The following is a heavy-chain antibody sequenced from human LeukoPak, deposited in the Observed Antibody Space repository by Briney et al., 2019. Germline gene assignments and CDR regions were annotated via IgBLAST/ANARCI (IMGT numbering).Heavy chain of an antibody. CDR1: GFTFSSYS. J-gene: IGHJ4*02. Sequence: GGSLRLSCAASGFTFSSYSMNWVRQAPGKGLEWVSSISSSSSYIYYADSVKGRFTISRDNAKNSLYLQMNSLRAEDTAVYYCARDLWIHSEYSSSLVDYWGQGTLVTVSS. CDR3: ARDLWIHSEYSSSLVDY. D-gene: IGHD6-6*01. V-gene: IGHV3-21*01. CDR2: ISSSSSYI.